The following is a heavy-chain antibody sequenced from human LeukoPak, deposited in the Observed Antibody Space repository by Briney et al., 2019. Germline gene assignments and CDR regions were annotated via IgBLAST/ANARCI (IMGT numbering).Heavy chain of an antibody. V-gene: IGHV3-23*01. J-gene: IGHJ4*02. CDR1: GFTFSSYA. Sequence: GGSLRLSCAASGFTFSSYAMSWVRQAPGKGLEWVSAISGSGGSTYYADSVKGRFAISRDNSENTLYLQVSSLRAEDTAVYYCAKNLLSYGSGTYFRYTTDYWGQGTLVTVSS. CDR3: AKNLLSYGSGTYFRYTTDY. D-gene: IGHD3-10*01. CDR2: ISGSGGST.